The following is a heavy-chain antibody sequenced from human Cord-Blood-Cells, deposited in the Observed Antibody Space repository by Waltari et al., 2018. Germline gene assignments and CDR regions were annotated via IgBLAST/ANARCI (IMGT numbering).Heavy chain of an antibody. CDR3: ARPHYGDYGWFDP. CDR1: GGSFSGYY. V-gene: IGHV4-34*01. Sequence: QVQLQQWGAGLLKPSETLSLTCAVYGGSFSGYYWRWLRPPPGKGLEWIGEINHSGSTNYNPSLKSRVTISVDTSKNQFSLKLSSVTAADTAVYYCARPHYGDYGWFDPWGQGTLVTVSS. J-gene: IGHJ5*02. D-gene: IGHD4-17*01. CDR2: INHSGST.